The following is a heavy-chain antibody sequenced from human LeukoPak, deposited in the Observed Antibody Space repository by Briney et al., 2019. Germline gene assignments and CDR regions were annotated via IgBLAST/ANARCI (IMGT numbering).Heavy chain of an antibody. CDR1: GGSISSYY. CDR3: ALTGTTGRHYYYYGMDV. J-gene: IGHJ6*02. Sequence: SETLSPTCTVSGGSISSYYWSWIRQPAGKGLEWIGRIYTSGSTNYNPSLKSRVTMSVDTSKNQFSLKLSSVTAADTAVYYCALTGTTGRHYYYYGMDVWGQGTTVTVSS. V-gene: IGHV4-4*07. CDR2: IYTSGST. D-gene: IGHD1-7*01.